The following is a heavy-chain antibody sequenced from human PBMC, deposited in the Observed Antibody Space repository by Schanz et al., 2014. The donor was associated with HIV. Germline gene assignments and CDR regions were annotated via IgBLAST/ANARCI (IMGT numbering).Heavy chain of an antibody. CDR1: GFNFNNYA. V-gene: IGHV3-23*01. J-gene: IGHJ4*02. CDR2: ISESGGRT. D-gene: IGHD3-22*01. Sequence: EVQLLESGGGLEQPGGSLRLSCAASGFNFNNYAMTWVRQAPGKGLEWVSSISESGGRTYYADSVKGRFTISRDNSKNTLYLQMTTLRTEDTAVYYCAKPEYDSRGNSQSHFDYWGQGTLVTVSS. CDR3: AKPEYDSRGNSQSHFDY.